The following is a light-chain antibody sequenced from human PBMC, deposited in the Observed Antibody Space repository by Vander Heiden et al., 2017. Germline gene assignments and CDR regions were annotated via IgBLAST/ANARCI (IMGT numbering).Light chain of an antibody. J-gene: IGKJ2*01. Sequence: ALQLTQSTSSLSASVGDRVTITCRASQGISSALAWYQQKPGKAPKLLIYDASSLESGVPSRFSGSGSGTDFTLTISSLQPEDFATYYCQQFNSYPYTFGQGTKLEIK. V-gene: IGKV1-13*02. CDR2: DAS. CDR1: QGISSA. CDR3: QQFNSYPYT.